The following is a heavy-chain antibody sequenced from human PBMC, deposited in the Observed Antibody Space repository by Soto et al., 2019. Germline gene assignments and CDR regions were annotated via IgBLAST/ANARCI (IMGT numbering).Heavy chain of an antibody. CDR2: ISAYNGNT. CDR3: ARDIGFGEYGY. Sequence: QVQLVQSGAEVKKTGASVKVSCKASGYTFTSYGISWVRQAPGQGIEWMGWISAYNGNTNDAQKLQGRVTMTTDTSTITAYMELGSLRSDDTAVYSCARDIGFGEYGYWGQGTLVTVSS. J-gene: IGHJ4*02. V-gene: IGHV1-18*01. CDR1: GYTFTSYG. D-gene: IGHD3-10*01.